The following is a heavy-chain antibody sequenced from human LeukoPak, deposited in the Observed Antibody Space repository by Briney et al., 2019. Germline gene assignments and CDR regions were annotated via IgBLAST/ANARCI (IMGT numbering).Heavy chain of an antibody. V-gene: IGHV3-7*01. CDR1: GFTFSSYW. J-gene: IGHJ4*02. CDR2: IKQDGSEK. Sequence: GGSLRLSCAASGFTFSSYWMSWVRQAPGKGLEWVANIKQDGSEKYYVDSVKGRFTISRDNAKNSLYLQMNSLRAEDAAVYYCARGSPQGELFIYVAYPLDYWGQGTLVTVSS. D-gene: IGHD3-10*01. CDR3: ARGSPQGELFIYVAYPLDY.